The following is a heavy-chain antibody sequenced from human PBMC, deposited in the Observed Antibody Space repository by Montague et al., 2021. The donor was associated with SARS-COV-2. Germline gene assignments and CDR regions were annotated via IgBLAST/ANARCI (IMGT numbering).Heavy chain of an antibody. CDR2: ISYDGSNK. CDR3: ARDSGSSLDP. CDR1: GFTFSSYA. Sequence: SLRLSCAASGFTFSSYAMHWVRQAPSKGLEWVALISYDGSNKYYADSVKGRFTISRDNSKNTLYLQMNSLRAEDTAVYYCARDSGSSLDPWGQGTLVTVSS. D-gene: IGHD1-26*01. V-gene: IGHV3-30*04. J-gene: IGHJ5*02.